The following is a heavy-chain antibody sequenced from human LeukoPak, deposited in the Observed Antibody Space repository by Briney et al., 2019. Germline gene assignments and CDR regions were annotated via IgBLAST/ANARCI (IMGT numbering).Heavy chain of an antibody. CDR1: GGSISSYY. J-gene: IGHJ5*02. D-gene: IGHD3-10*01. Sequence: SETLSLTCTVSGGSISSYYWSWIRQPPGKGLEWIGYIYYSGSTNYNPSLKSRVTISVDTSKNQFSLKLSSVTAADTAVYYCARTMVRGVIRSYNWFDPWGQGTLVTVSS. V-gene: IGHV4-59*01. CDR2: IYYSGST. CDR3: ARTMVRGVIRSYNWFDP.